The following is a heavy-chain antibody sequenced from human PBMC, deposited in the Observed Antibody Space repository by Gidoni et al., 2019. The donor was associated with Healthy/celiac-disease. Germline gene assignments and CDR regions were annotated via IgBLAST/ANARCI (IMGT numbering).Heavy chain of an antibody. CDR1: GFTFDDYA. D-gene: IGHD3-22*01. CDR2: ISWNSGSI. V-gene: IGHV3-9*01. J-gene: IGHJ4*02. CDR3: AKDITMIVGEYYFDY. Sequence: EVQLVESGGGLVQPGRSLRLSCAASGFTFDDYAMHWVRQAPGKGLEWVSGISWNSGSIGYADSVKGRFTISRDNAKNSLYLQMNSLRAEDTASYYCAKDITMIVGEYYFDYWGQGTLVTVSS.